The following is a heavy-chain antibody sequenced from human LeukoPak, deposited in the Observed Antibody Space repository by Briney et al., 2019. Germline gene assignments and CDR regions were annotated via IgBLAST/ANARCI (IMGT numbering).Heavy chain of an antibody. Sequence: ASVNLSSTASVYTFTAYYMHWVRRAPRQGLEWMGWINPNTGGTNYAQKFQGRVTMTRDTSISAAYMELSRLRSDHTAVYYCARDLSYCSSTSCYYFDYWGQGTLVSVSS. D-gene: IGHD2-2*01. CDR3: ARDLSYCSSTSCYYFDY. CDR1: VYTFTAYY. J-gene: IGHJ4*02. V-gene: IGHV1-2*02. CDR2: INPNTGGT.